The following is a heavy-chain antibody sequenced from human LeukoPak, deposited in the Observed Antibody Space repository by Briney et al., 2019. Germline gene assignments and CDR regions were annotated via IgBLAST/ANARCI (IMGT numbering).Heavy chain of an antibody. CDR1: GGSLSSDF. CDR2: VYASGIT. Sequence: PSETLSLTCIVCGGSLSSDFWSWLPQPAGKGLEWIGRVYASGITKYNPSLESLITISIDTSKNQFSLRLNPVTAADTAVYYCVRLRGYRLLSGGFYYMDVWGKGSTVTVSS. CDR3: VRLRGYRLLSGGFYYMDV. D-gene: IGHD2-2*01. J-gene: IGHJ6*03. V-gene: IGHV4-4*07.